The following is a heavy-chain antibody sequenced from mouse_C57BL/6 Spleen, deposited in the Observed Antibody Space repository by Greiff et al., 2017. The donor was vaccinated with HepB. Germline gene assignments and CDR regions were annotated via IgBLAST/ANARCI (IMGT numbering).Heavy chain of an antibody. CDR3: TREAVWGTGFAY. J-gene: IGHJ3*01. CDR1: GYTFTDYE. D-gene: IGHD3-3*01. Sequence: VQLQQSGAELVRPGASVTLSCKASGYTFTDYEMHWVKQTPVHGLEWIGAIDPETGGTAYNQKFKGKAILTADKSSSTAYMELRSLTSEDSAVYYCTREAVWGTGFAYWGQGTLVTVSA. V-gene: IGHV1-15*01. CDR2: IDPETGGT.